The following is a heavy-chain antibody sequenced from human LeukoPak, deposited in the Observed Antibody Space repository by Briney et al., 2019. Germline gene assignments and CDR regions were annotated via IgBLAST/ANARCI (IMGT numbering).Heavy chain of an antibody. CDR2: IYYSGST. CDR3: ARLRNLWFGANFDY. D-gene: IGHD3-10*01. J-gene: IGHJ4*02. V-gene: IGHV4-59*01. Sequence: SETLSLTCTVSGGSISSYYWSWIRQPPGKGLEWIGYIYYSGSTNYNPSLKSRVTVSVDTSKNQFSLRLRSVTAADTAVYYCARLRNLWFGANFDYWGQGTLVTVSS. CDR1: GGSISSYY.